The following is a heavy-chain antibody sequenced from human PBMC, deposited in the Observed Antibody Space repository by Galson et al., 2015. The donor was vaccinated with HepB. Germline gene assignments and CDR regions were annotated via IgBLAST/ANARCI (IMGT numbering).Heavy chain of an antibody. CDR1: GYSFTSYW. Sequence: QSGAEVKKPGESLRISCKGSGYSFTSYWISWVRQMPGKGLEWMGRIDPSDSYTNYSPSFQGQVTISADKSISTAYLQWSSLKASDTAMYYCTRRGMYDTLGFWFDPWGQGTLVTVSS. D-gene: IGHD3-22*01. V-gene: IGHV5-10-1*04. CDR2: IDPSDSYT. CDR3: TRRGMYDTLGFWFDP. J-gene: IGHJ5*02.